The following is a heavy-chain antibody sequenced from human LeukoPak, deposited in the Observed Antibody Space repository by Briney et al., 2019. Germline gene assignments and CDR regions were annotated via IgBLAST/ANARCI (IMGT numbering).Heavy chain of an antibody. V-gene: IGHV4-34*01. Sequence: KSSETLSLTCAVYGGSFSGYYWSWIRQPPGKGLEWIGEINRSGSTNYNPSLKSRVTISVDTSKNQFSLKLSSVTAADTAVYYCARSLITMVRGVRKRNYFDYWGQGTLVTVSS. CDR2: INRSGST. CDR1: GGSFSGYY. CDR3: ARSLITMVRGVRKRNYFDY. J-gene: IGHJ4*02. D-gene: IGHD3-10*01.